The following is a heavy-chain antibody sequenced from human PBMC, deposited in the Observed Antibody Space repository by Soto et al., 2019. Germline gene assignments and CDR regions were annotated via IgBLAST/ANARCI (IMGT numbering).Heavy chain of an antibody. J-gene: IGHJ4*02. CDR3: ARVAGIAVDDY. V-gene: IGHV1-3*01. CDR1: GYTFTSYA. CDR2: INAGNGNT. Sequence: QVQLVQSGAEVKKPGASVKVSCKASGYTFTSYAMHWVRQAPGQRLEWMGWINAGNGNTKYSQKFQGRVTITRDTSASTAYMALSSLRSDDTAVYSCARVAGIAVDDYWGQGTLVTVSS. D-gene: IGHD6-19*01.